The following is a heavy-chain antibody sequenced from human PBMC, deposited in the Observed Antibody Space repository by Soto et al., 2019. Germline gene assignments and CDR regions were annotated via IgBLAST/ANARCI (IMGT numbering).Heavy chain of an antibody. J-gene: IGHJ6*02. CDR2: IYPGDSDT. CDR3: ALAILDYDFWSGYYSDYYGMDV. Sequence: PGESLRNSCRGSEYNFTSYWIGWVRQMPGKGLEWMGIIYPGDSDTRYSPSFQGQVTISADKSISTAYLQWSSLKASDTAMYYCALAILDYDFWSGYYSDYYGMDVWGQGTTVTVSS. V-gene: IGHV5-51*01. CDR1: EYNFTSYW. D-gene: IGHD3-3*01.